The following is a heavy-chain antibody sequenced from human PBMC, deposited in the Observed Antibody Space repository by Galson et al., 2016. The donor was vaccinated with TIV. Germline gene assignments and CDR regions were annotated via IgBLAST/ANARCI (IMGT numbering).Heavy chain of an antibody. J-gene: IGHJ5*02. CDR3: AKGTGYALRNNYLDQ. D-gene: IGHD5-18*01. V-gene: IGHV1-69*13. CDR1: GGIFRSHA. CDR2: ISAIFGTT. Sequence: SVKVSCKVSGGIFRSHAISWVRQAPGQGLEWMGGISAIFGTTDYAQNVQGRSTITADDSTSTVYMELSSLRSEDTAVFYCAKGTGYALRNNYLDQWGQGTLVTVSS.